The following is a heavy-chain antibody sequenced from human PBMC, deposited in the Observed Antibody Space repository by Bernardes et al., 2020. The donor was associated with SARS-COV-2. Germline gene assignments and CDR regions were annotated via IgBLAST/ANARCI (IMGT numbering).Heavy chain of an antibody. V-gene: IGHV4-59*01. Sequence: LSLTCSVSGGSISYFYWIWSRQPPGKGLGGSGDIYYSGSTEYNPSLKSRVTIAVDASQNQISLNLSSLTDADTAVYYCARHGRDCTNGVCKTYYYYGLDVWGQGTTVAVSS. D-gene: IGHD2-8*01. CDR1: GGSISYFY. CDR3: ARHGRDCTNGVCKTYYYYGLDV. CDR2: IYYSGST. J-gene: IGHJ6*01.